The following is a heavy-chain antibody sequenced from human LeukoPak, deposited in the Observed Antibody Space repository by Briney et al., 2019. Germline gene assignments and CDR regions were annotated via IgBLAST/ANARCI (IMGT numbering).Heavy chain of an antibody. CDR3: AKRGIVIRGILIIGFHKEAYYFDY. CDR1: GFTFSSYI. Sequence: PGGSLRLSCAASGFTFSSYIMTWVRQAPGKGLEWVSGISGSAGGTKYADSVKGRFTISRDNSLNTVYLQMNSLRAEDTAVYFCAKRGIVIRGILIIGFHKEAYYFDYWGQGILVTVSS. CDR2: ISGSAGGT. V-gene: IGHV3-23*01. D-gene: IGHD3-10*01. J-gene: IGHJ4*02.